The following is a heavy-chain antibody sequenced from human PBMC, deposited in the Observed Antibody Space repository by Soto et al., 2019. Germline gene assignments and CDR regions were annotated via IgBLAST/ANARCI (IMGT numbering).Heavy chain of an antibody. CDR1: GYTFTSYG. J-gene: IGHJ4*02. V-gene: IGHV1-18*04. D-gene: IGHD1-26*01. CDR2: INAYNGNT. Sequence: AAVKVSCKASGYTFTSYGISWVRQAPGQGLEWMGWINAYNGNTNYAQKLQGSVTMTTDASTSTAYMELRSLRSDDTAVYYCARDLSGSYLPSFDYWGQGTLVTVSS. CDR3: ARDLSGSYLPSFDY.